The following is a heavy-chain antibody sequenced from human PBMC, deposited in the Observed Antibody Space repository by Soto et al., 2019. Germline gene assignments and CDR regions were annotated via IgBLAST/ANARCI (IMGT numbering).Heavy chain of an antibody. CDR2: ISSSSSTI. CDR1: GFTFSSYS. D-gene: IGHD3-16*01. V-gene: IGHV3-48*02. CDR3: AGAYGREPSADYYYYYGMDV. Sequence: GGSLRLSCAASGFTFSSYSMNWVRQAPGKGLEWVSYISSSSSTIYYADSVKGRFTISRDNAKNSLYLQMNSLKDEDTAVYYCAGAYGREPSADYYYYYGMDVWGQGTTVTVSS. J-gene: IGHJ6*02.